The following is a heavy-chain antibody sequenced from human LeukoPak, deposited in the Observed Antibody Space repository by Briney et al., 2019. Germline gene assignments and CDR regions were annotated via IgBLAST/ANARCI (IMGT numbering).Heavy chain of an antibody. CDR3: SRESGPYCPFGH. CDR2: ISLRGRT. CDR1: GGSITTTNF. D-gene: IGHD1-26*01. J-gene: IGHJ5*02. Sequence: PSGTLSLTCGVSGGSITTTNFWSWVRQPPGGGLEWIGEISLRGRTQYNPSLKSRVNISIDESKNPLYLSLASVTAADTAVYYCSRESGPYCPFGHWGQGTLVAVLS. V-gene: IGHV4-4*02.